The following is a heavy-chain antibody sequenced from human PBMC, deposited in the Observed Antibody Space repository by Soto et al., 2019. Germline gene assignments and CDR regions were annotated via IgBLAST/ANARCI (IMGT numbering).Heavy chain of an antibody. D-gene: IGHD2-8*01. J-gene: IGHJ3*02. CDR3: AKPSCRTSYGFDI. Sequence: EVQLVQSGAEVKKPGESLKISCKGFGYTFTDYWIAWVRQMPGKGLERMGMIYPGDSDTRYSPSFQGQVTISVDKSINTACLLWSSLTAADSAVYYCAKPSCRTSYGFDIWVQGTMVSVSS. CDR1: GYTFTDYW. CDR2: IYPGDSDT. V-gene: IGHV5-51*03.